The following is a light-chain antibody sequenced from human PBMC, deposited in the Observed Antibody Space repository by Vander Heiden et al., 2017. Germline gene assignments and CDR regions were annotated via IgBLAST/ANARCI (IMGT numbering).Light chain of an antibody. CDR2: AAS. CDR1: QSISSY. Sequence: DIQMTQSPSSLSASVGDRVTITCRASQSISSYLNWYQQKPGKAPKLLIYAASSLQSGVPSRFSGSGSGTDFTLTISSLQPEDFATYYCQQSSSTPRRFPPGTNEGI. CDR3: QQSSSTPRR. V-gene: IGKV1-39*01. J-gene: IGKJ1*01.